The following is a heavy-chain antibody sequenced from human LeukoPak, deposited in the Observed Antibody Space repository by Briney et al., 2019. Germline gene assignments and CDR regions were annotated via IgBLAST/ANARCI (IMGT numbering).Heavy chain of an antibody. CDR1: GGSFSGYY. CDR2: INHSGST. D-gene: IGHD3-10*01. CDR3: LRGDGDY. V-gene: IGHV4-34*01. J-gene: IGHJ4*02. Sequence: NTSETLSLTCAVYGGSFSGYYWSWIRQPPGKGLEWIGEINHSGSTNYNPSLKSRVTISVDTSKNQFSLKLSSVTAADTAVYYCLRGDGDYWGQGTLVTVSS.